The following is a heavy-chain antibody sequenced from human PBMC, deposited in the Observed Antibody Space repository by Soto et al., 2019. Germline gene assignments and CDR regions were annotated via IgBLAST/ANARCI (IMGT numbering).Heavy chain of an antibody. V-gene: IGHV4-30-4*01. J-gene: IGHJ4*02. CDR3: ARGGGRTYYDILTGPYYFDY. D-gene: IGHD3-9*01. Sequence: PSETLSLTCTVSGGSISSGDYYWSWIRQPPGKGLEWIGYIYYSGSTYYNPSLKSRVTISVNTSKNQFSLKLSSVTAADTAVYYCARGGGRTYYDILTGPYYFDYWGQGTLVTVSS. CDR2: IYYSGST. CDR1: GGSISSGDYY.